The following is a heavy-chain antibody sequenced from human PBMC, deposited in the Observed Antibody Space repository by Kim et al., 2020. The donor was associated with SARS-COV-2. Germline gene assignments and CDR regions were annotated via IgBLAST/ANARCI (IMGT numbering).Heavy chain of an antibody. CDR3: ARDSYGMDV. CDR2: SNK. Sequence: SNKYYVDSVKCRFTISRDNSKNTLYLQMNSLRAEDTAVYYCARDSYGMDVWGQGTTVTVSS. V-gene: IGHV3-30*01. J-gene: IGHJ6*02.